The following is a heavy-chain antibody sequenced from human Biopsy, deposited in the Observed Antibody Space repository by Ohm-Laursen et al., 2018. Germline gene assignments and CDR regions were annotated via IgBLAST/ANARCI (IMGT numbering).Heavy chain of an antibody. CDR2: NYWDEDK. J-gene: IGHJ3*01. Sequence: TQPLTHTCSLCGLSLTTEKVGGGRIRQPPGKALEWLALNYWDEDKRYSQTLKKRLTMTKDTSKKQVVLPMANLDPVDTATYYCCRENINIVGAFDAWGQGTLVAVSS. V-gene: IGHV2-5*02. CDR1: GLSLTTEKVG. CDR3: CRENINIVGAFDA. D-gene: IGHD3-3*02.